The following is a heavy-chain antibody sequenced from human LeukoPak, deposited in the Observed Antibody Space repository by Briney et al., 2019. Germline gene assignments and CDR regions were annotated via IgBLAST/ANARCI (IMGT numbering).Heavy chain of an antibody. CDR1: GGSISSYY. CDR3: ARVAGSHFDY. V-gene: IGHV4-59*12. Sequence: SETLSLTCTVSGGSISSYYWNWIRQPPGKGLEWIGEIYHSGSTNYNPSLKSRVTISVDKSKNQFSLKLSSVTAADTAVYYCARVAGSHFDYWGQGTLVTVSS. CDR2: IYHSGST. D-gene: IGHD3-10*01. J-gene: IGHJ4*02.